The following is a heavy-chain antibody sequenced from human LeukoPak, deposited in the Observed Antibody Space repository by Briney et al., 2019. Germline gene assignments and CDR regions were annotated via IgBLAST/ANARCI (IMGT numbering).Heavy chain of an antibody. CDR3: ARGTVGYFDY. D-gene: IGHD4-11*01. Sequence: ASVKVSCKAFGYTFTNYYMHWVRQAPGQGLEWMGWINPNSGDTNYAQKFQGRVTMTRDTSINTAYMELSRLRSDDTAVYYCARGTVGYFDYWGQGTLVTVSS. CDR1: GYTFTNYY. J-gene: IGHJ4*02. CDR2: INPNSGDT. V-gene: IGHV1-2*02.